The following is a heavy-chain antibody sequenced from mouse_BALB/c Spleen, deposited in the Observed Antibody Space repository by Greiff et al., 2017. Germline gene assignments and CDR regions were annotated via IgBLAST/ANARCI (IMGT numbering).Heavy chain of an antibody. D-gene: IGHD2-2*01. CDR2: ISSGSSTI. CDR3: ASSSGYERYFDV. CDR1: GFTFSSFG. Sequence: EVQGVESGGGLVQPGGSRKLSCAASGFTFSSFGMHWVRQAPEKGLEWVAYISSGSSTIYYADTVKGRVTISSDNPKNTLFLQMTSLRSEDTAMYYCASSSGYERYFDVWGAGTTVTVSS. V-gene: IGHV5-17*02. J-gene: IGHJ1*01.